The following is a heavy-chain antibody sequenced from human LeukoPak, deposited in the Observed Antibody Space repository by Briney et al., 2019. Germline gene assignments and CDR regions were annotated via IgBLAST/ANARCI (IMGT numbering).Heavy chain of an antibody. Sequence: GGSLRLSCATSGFTFSSYSMNWVRQAPGKGLEWVSYISSSSSTIYYADSVKGRFTISRDNAKNSLYLQMNSLRAEDTAVYYCAREVTKYCSGGSCYADEVGTWSLWGQGTLVTVSS. V-gene: IGHV3-48*04. J-gene: IGHJ4*02. CDR1: GFTFSSYS. D-gene: IGHD2-15*01. CDR2: ISSSSSTI. CDR3: AREVTKYCSGGSCYADEVGTWSL.